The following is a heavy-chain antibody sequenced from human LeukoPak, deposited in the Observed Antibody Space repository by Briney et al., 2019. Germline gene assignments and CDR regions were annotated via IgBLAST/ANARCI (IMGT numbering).Heavy chain of an antibody. V-gene: IGHV4-59*08. CDR1: GGSISSYY. CDR3: ARGGRDGYTLYPLDY. D-gene: IGHD5-24*01. Sequence: SETLSLTSTVSGGSISSYYSSWIRQPPGKGLEWIGYIYYSGSTNYNPSLKSRVTISVDTSKNQLSLKLRSVTAADTAVYYCARGGRDGYTLYPLDYWGQGTLVTVSS. CDR2: IYYSGST. J-gene: IGHJ4*02.